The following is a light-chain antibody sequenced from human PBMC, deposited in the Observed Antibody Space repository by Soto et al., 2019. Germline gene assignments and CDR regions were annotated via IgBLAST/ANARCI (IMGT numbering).Light chain of an antibody. Sequence: EIVMTQSPATLSVSPGERATLSCRASQSVSSNLAWYQQKPGQAPRLLISGASTRATGIPARFSGSGSGTEFTLTISSLQSEDFAVSYCQQYNNWSFTFGPATKVDIK. J-gene: IGKJ3*01. CDR3: QQYNNWSFT. CDR1: QSVSSN. CDR2: GAS. V-gene: IGKV3-15*01.